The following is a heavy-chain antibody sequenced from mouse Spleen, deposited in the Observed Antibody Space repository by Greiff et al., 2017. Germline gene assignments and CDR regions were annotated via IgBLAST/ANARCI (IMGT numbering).Heavy chain of an antibody. CDR1: GYTFSSYW. D-gene: IGHD4-1*01. V-gene: IGHV1-9*01. J-gene: IGHJ2*01. Sequence: QVHVKQSGAELMKPGASVKISCKATGYTFSSYWIEWVKQRPGHGLEWIGEILPGSGSTNYNEKFKGKATFTADTSSNTAYMQISSLTSEDSAVYYCASQGELTGTDYWGQGTTLTVSS. CDR3: ASQGELTGTDY. CDR2: ILPGSGST.